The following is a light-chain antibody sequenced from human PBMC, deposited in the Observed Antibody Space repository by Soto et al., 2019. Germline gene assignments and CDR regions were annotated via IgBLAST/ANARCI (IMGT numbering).Light chain of an antibody. CDR3: MQALQTPST. CDR1: QSLLHSNGYNY. V-gene: IGKV2-28*01. J-gene: IGKJ5*01. CDR2: LGS. Sequence: DIVMTQSPLSLPVTPGEPASISCRSSQSLLHSNGYNYLDWYLQKPGQSPQLLIYLGSNRASGVPDRFSGMGSGTDYTLKISRVEAEDVGVYYCMQALQTPSTFGQGTRLEIK.